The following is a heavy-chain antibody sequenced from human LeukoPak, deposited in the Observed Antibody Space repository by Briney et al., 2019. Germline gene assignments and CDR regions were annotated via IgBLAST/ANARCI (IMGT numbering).Heavy chain of an antibody. V-gene: IGHV3-15*01. CDR1: GFTFSNTW. CDR3: AAQGGSGDLRY. D-gene: IGHD4-17*01. CDR2: IKRIIDGGTT. Sequence: PGGSLRLSRAASGFTFSNTWMNWVRQAPGKGLEWVGRIKRIIDGGTTDYAAPVKGRFTVSRDDSINTLYLQMSSLKTEDTAVYYCAAQGGSGDLRYWGQGTLVTVPS. J-gene: IGHJ4*02.